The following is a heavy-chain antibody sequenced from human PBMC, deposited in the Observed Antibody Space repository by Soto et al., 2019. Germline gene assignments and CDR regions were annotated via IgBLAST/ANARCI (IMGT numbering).Heavy chain of an antibody. CDR3: ARDRARVVVPAAIRPYYYGMDV. J-gene: IGHJ6*02. Sequence: QVQLVRSGAEVKKPGSSVKVSCKASGGTFSSYAISWVRQAPGQGLEWMGGIIPIFGTANYAQKFQGRVTITADESTSTAYMELSSLRSEDTAVYYCARDRARVVVPAAIRPYYYGMDVWGQGTTVTVSS. V-gene: IGHV1-69*01. CDR2: IIPIFGTA. CDR1: GGTFSSYA. D-gene: IGHD2-2*02.